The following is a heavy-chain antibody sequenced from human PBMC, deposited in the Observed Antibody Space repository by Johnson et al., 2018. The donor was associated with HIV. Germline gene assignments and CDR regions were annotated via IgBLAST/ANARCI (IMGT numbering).Heavy chain of an antibody. CDR1: GFTFSDHA. CDR3: ARDRSTPQPYYYDSSGYRGYSAFDI. Sequence: VQLVEYGGGVVQPGRSLRLSCAASGFTFSDHAMHWVRQAPGKGLEWVAVIYSGGSTYYADSVKGRFTISRDNSKNTLYLQMNSLRAEDTAVYYCARDRSTPQPYYYDSSGYRGYSAFDIWGQGTMVTVSS. V-gene: IGHV3-66*01. CDR2: IYSGGST. D-gene: IGHD3-22*01. J-gene: IGHJ3*02.